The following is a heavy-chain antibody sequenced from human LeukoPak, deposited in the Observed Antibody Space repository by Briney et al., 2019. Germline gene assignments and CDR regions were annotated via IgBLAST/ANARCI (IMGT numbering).Heavy chain of an antibody. V-gene: IGHV3-66*01. CDR3: ARDPRINYYYYYMDV. CDR2: IYSGGST. Sequence: PGGSLRLSCAASGFTVSSNYMSWVRQAPGKGLEWVSVIYSGGSTYYADSVKGRFTISRDNSKNTLYLQMSSLRAEDTAVYYCARDPRINYYYYYMDVWGKGTTVTVSS. J-gene: IGHJ6*03. CDR1: GFTVSSNY.